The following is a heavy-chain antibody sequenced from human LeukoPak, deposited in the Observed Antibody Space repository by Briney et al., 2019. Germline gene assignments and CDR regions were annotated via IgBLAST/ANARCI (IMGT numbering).Heavy chain of an antibody. CDR3: ARDGYNLRTWGAFDI. CDR2: ISSSSSYI. D-gene: IGHD5-24*01. J-gene: IGHJ3*02. V-gene: IGHV3-21*01. CDR1: GFTFSSYS. Sequence: GGSLRLSCAASGFTFSSYSMNWVRQAPGKGLEWVSSISSSSSYIYYADSVKGRFTISRDNAKNSLYLQMNSLRAEDTAVYYCARDGYNLRTWGAFDIWGQGTMVTVSS.